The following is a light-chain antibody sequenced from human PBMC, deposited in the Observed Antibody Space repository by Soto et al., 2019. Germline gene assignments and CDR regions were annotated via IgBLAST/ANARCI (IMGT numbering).Light chain of an antibody. CDR2: DVS. V-gene: IGLV2-14*01. J-gene: IGLJ1*01. Sequence: QSALTQPASVSGSPGQSITISCTGTSSDVGGYNYVSWYQQYPGKAPKLMIYDVSNRPSGVSNRFSGSKSGNTASLTISGLQAEDEADYYCSSYTISSTLGGVFGTGTKVTVL. CDR1: SSDVGGYNY. CDR3: SSYTISSTLGGV.